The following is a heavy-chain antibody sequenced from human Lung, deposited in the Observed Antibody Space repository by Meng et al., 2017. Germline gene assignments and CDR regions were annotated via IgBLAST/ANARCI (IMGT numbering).Heavy chain of an antibody. Sequence: QVHPVQSGAEVKKPGASVKVSCKSSDYTFTGYGVSWVRQAPGQGLEWMAWLGAHDGDRSHAPRFQGRVTVTADRLTATSFMELRNLRYDDTAVYYCARGTPGRSYSDFWGQGTLVIVSS. V-gene: IGHV1-18*04. J-gene: IGHJ4*02. CDR1: DYTFTGYG. D-gene: IGHD3-10*01. CDR2: LGAHDGDR. CDR3: ARGTPGRSYSDF.